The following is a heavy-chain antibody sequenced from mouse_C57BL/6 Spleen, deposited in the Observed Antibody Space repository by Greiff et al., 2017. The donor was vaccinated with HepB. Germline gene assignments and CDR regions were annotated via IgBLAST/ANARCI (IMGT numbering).Heavy chain of an antibody. CDR1: GFTFSSYG. CDR3: AIMGVYYFDY. D-gene: IGHD1-1*02. Sequence: EVKLMESGGDLVKPGGSLKLSCAASGFTFSSYGMSWVRQTPDKRLEWVATISSGGSYTYYPDSVKGRFTISRDNAKNTLYLQMSSRKSEDTAMYYCAIMGVYYFDYWGQGTTLTVSS. CDR2: ISSGGSYT. V-gene: IGHV5-6*01. J-gene: IGHJ2*01.